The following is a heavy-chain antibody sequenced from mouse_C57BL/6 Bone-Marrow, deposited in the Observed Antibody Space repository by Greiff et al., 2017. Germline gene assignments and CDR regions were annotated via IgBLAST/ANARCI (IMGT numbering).Heavy chain of an antibody. CDR3: ARDLGVYGNFWFAY. CDR2: ISDGGSYT. J-gene: IGHJ3*01. V-gene: IGHV5-4*01. Sequence: EVQLQESGGGLVKPGGSLKLSCAASGFTFSSYAMSWVRQTPEKRLAWVAIISDGGSYTYYPDNVKGRFTISRDNAKNNLYLQMSHLKSEDTAMYYCARDLGVYGNFWFAYWGQGTLVTVSA. D-gene: IGHD2-1*01. CDR1: GFTFSSYA.